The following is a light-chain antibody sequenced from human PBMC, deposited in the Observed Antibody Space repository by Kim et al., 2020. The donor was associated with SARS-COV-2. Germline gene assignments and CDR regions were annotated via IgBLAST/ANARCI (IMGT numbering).Light chain of an antibody. CDR3: QKCDSAPWT. Sequence: GYRFTVTCRASQDISKYLAWFQLKPGKAPKLLIYAASALQPGVPSRFSGSGSGTDFTLTVTSLQPEDVATYYCQKCDSAPWTFGQGTKVDIK. CDR2: AAS. J-gene: IGKJ1*01. V-gene: IGKV1-27*01. CDR1: QDISKY.